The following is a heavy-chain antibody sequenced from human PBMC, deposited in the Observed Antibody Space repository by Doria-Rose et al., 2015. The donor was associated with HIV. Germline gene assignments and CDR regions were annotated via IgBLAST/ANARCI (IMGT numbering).Heavy chain of an antibody. D-gene: IGHD6-13*01. J-gene: IGHJ4*02. Sequence: QVTLKESGPVLVEPTETPTLTCTVSGVSLSSPGMGVSWIRQPPGKALEWLANIFSDDERSYKASLKSRLTISRGTSKSQVVLTMTDMDPVDTATYYCARIKSSRWYHKYYFDFWGQGTLVIVS. CDR3: ARIKSSRWYHKYYFDF. CDR2: IFSDDER. V-gene: IGHV2-26*01. CDR1: GVSLSSPGMG.